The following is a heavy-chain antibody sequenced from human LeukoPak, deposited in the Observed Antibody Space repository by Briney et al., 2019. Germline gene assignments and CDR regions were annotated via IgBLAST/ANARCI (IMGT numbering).Heavy chain of an antibody. V-gene: IGHV3-30-3*01. J-gene: IGHJ4*02. Sequence: GRSLRLSCAASGFTFSSYAMHWVRQAPGKGLEWVAVISYDGSNKYYADSVKGRFTISRDNSKNTLYLQMNSLRAEDTAVYYCAREFGGSYFDYWGQGTLVTVSS. CDR1: GFTFSSYA. CDR2: ISYDGSNK. CDR3: AREFGGSYFDY. D-gene: IGHD1-26*01.